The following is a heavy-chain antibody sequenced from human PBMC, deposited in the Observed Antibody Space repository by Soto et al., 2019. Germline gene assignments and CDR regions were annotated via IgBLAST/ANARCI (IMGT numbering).Heavy chain of an antibody. D-gene: IGHD3-10*02. Sequence: GGSLRLSCAASGFTFSSYAMSWVRQAPGKGLEWVSAISGSGGSTYYADSVKGRFTISRDNSKNTLYLQMNSLRAEDTAVYYCAKDQGSYYYDGGSALDYWGQGTLVTVSS. CDR1: GFTFSSYA. J-gene: IGHJ4*02. V-gene: IGHV3-23*01. CDR3: AKDQGSYYYDGGSALDY. CDR2: ISGSGGST.